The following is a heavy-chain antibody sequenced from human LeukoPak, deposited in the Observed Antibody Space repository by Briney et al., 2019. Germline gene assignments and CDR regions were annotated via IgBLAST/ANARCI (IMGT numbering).Heavy chain of an antibody. Sequence: PGRSLRLSCAASGFTFSSYGMHWVRQAPGKGLEWVAVIWYDGSNKYYADSVKGRFTISRDNSKNSLYLQMNSLRTEDTALYYCAKVSGSYPHYFDYWGQGTLVTVSS. CDR1: GFTFSSYG. CDR3: AKVSGSYPHYFDY. CDR2: IWYDGSNK. D-gene: IGHD1-26*01. J-gene: IGHJ4*02. V-gene: IGHV3-33*03.